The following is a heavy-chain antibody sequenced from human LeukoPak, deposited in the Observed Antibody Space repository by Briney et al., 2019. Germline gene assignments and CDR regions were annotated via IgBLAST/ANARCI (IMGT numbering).Heavy chain of an antibody. D-gene: IGHD3-3*01. V-gene: IGHV4-34*01. CDR1: GGSFSGYY. CDR2: INHSGST. Sequence: SETLSLTCAVYGGSFSGYYWSWIRQPPGKGLEWIGEINHSGSTNYNPSLKSRVTISVDTSKNQFSLKLSSVTAADTAVYYCARSHGEIWSGYYTNYYYYYMDVWGKGTTVTVSS. J-gene: IGHJ6*03. CDR3: ARSHGEIWSGYYTNYYYYYMDV.